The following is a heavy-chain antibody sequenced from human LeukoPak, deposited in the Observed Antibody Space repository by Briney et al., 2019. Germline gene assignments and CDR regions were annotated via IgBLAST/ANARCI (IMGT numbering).Heavy chain of an antibody. CDR1: GYTFTGYY. V-gene: IGHV1-2*02. CDR3: ARDYGSRGGTTSEVGY. CDR2: INPNSGGT. Sequence: ASVKVSCKASGYTFTGYYMHWVRQAPGQGLEWMGWINPNSGGTNYAQKFQGRVTMTRDTSISTAYMELSRLRSDDTAVYYCARDYGSRGGTTSEVGYWGQGTLVTVSS. D-gene: IGHD1-7*01. J-gene: IGHJ4*02.